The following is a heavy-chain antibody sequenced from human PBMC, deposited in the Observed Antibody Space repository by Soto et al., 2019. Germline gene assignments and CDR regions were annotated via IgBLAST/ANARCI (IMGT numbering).Heavy chain of an antibody. D-gene: IGHD2-15*01. CDR3: ARGGGGNTHWYFDL. CDR1: GGSISSNKW. Sequence: QVQLQESGPGLVKPSGTLSLTCAVSGGSISSNKWWSWVRQPPGKGLEWIGEIYHSGDTNYNPSLNSRVTVSVDKSNNQFSLKRSSVTAADTAVYFCARGGGGNTHWYFDLWGRGTLVSVSS. CDR2: IYHSGDT. V-gene: IGHV4-4*02. J-gene: IGHJ2*01.